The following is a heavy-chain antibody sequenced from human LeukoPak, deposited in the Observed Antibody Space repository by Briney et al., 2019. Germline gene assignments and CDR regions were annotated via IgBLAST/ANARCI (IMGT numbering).Heavy chain of an antibody. CDR3: ARGGIAVAGTSPGLDY. V-gene: IGHV3-30*04. J-gene: IGHJ4*02. Sequence: GRSLRLSCAASGFTFSSYAMHWVRQAPGKGLEWVAVISYDGSNKYYADSVKGRFTISRDNSKNTLYPQMNSLRAEDTAVYYCARGGIAVAGTSPGLDYWGQGTLVTVSS. D-gene: IGHD6-19*01. CDR2: ISYDGSNK. CDR1: GFTFSSYA.